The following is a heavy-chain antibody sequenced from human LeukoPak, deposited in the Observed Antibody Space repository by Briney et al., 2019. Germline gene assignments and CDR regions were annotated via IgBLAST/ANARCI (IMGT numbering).Heavy chain of an antibody. D-gene: IGHD6-13*01. Sequence: QSGGSLRLSCAASGFTFSSYEMNLVRQAPGKGLEWVSAISGSGGSTYYADSVKGRFTISRDNSKNTLYLQMNSLRAEDTAVYYCAKDTLWQLDYYFDYWGQGTLVTVSS. CDR1: GFTFSSYE. CDR2: ISGSGGST. J-gene: IGHJ4*02. V-gene: IGHV3-23*01. CDR3: AKDTLWQLDYYFDY.